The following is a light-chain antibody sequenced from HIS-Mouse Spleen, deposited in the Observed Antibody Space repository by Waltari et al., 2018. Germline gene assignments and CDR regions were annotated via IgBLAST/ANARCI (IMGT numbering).Light chain of an antibody. CDR3: SSYTSSSFNVV. CDR2: DVS. CDR1: SSDVGGYNY. J-gene: IGLJ2*01. Sequence: QSALTQPASVSGSPGQSITLSCTGTSSDVGGYNYVSVYQQHPGKAPKLMIYDVSNRPSGVSNRFSGSKSGNTASLTISGLQAEDEADYYCSSYTSSSFNVVFGGGTKLTVL. V-gene: IGLV2-14*03.